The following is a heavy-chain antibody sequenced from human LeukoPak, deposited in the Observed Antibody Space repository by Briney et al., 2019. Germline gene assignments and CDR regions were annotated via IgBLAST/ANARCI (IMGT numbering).Heavy chain of an antibody. D-gene: IGHD6-13*01. J-gene: IGHJ6*02. CDR1: GGSFSGYY. Sequence: SETLSLTCAVYGGSFSGYYWSWIRQPPGKGLEWIGEINHSGSTNYNPSLKSRVTISVDTSKNQFSLKLSSVTAADTAVYYCARESIAAAGTHYYYYYGMDVWGQGTTATVSS. V-gene: IGHV4-34*01. CDR2: INHSGST. CDR3: ARESIAAAGTHYYYYYGMDV.